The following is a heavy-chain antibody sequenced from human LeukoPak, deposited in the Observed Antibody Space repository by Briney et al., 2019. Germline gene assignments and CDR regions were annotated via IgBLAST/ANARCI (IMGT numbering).Heavy chain of an antibody. CDR3: ARAEYYSDTSGYSYYFHY. Sequence: GGSLRLSCAASGFTFSSYGMNRVRQAPGKGLEWVSGFSGSGGTTNYAGSVKGRFTISRDNAKNTLYLQMNSLRAEDTAVYYCARAEYYSDTSGYSYYFHYWGQGTLVTVSS. V-gene: IGHV3-23*01. D-gene: IGHD3-22*01. CDR2: FSGSGGTT. CDR1: GFTFSSYG. J-gene: IGHJ4*02.